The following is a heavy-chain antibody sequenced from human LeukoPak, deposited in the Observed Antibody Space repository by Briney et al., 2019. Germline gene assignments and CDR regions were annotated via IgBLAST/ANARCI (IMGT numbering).Heavy chain of an antibody. D-gene: IGHD6-13*01. CDR1: GFTFRNYW. J-gene: IGHJ5*01. Sequence: PGGSLRLSCAASGFTFRNYWMHWVRQAPGKGLVWVSRMNSDGSTTGYADSVKGRFTISRDNAKNTLYLQMNSLRAEDTAVYYCARFRNMDRSSWYWFDSWGQGTLVTVSS. CDR2: MNSDGSTT. V-gene: IGHV3-74*01. CDR3: ARFRNMDRSSWYWFDS.